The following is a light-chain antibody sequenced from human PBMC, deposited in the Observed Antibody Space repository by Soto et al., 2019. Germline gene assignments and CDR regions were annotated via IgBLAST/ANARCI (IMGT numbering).Light chain of an antibody. CDR3: SSYTSSSTLEV. CDR1: SDNVGGYNY. V-gene: IGLV2-14*01. J-gene: IGLJ2*01. Sequence: QSALTQPASVSGSPGQSITISCTGTSDNVGGYNYVAWYQQHPGKAPKLMIYEVSNRPSGVSNRFSGSKSGNTAYLTISGLQAEDEADYYCSSYTSSSTLEVFGGGTKLTAL. CDR2: EVS.